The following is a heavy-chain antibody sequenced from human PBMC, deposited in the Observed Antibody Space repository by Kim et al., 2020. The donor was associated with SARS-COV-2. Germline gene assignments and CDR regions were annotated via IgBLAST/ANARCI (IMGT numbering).Heavy chain of an antibody. J-gene: IGHJ6*02. CDR2: IYYSGST. CDR3: ARRFYGSGSYEYYYYGMDV. Sequence: SETLSLTCTVSGGSISSGGYYWSWIRQHPGKGPEWIGYIYYSGSTYYNPSLKSRVTISVDTSKNQFSLKLSSVTAADTAVYYCARRFYGSGSYEYYYYGMDVWGQGTTVTVSS. V-gene: IGHV4-31*03. D-gene: IGHD3-10*01. CDR1: GGSISSGGYY.